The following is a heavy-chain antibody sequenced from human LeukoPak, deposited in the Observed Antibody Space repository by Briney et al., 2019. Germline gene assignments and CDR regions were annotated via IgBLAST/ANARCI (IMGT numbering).Heavy chain of an antibody. CDR2: IYSGGST. CDR3: AKDYKSGDGYWDFDY. CDR1: GFTVSSNY. Sequence: GGSLRLSCAASGFTVSSNYMSWVRQAPGKGLEWVSVIYSGGSTYYADSVKGRFTISRDNSKNTLYLQMNSLRAEDTAVYYCAKDYKSGDGYWDFDYWGQGILVTVSS. J-gene: IGHJ4*02. V-gene: IGHV3-53*01. D-gene: IGHD5-24*01.